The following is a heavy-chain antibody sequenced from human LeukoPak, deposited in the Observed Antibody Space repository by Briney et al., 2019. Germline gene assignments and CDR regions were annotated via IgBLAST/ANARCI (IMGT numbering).Heavy chain of an antibody. CDR3: ARGGYAYFDY. CDR2: IYYSGST. V-gene: IGHV4-59*08. CDR1: GGSISSYY. J-gene: IGHJ4*02. D-gene: IGHD6-25*01. Sequence: SETLSLTCTVSGGSISSYYWSWIRQPPGKGLEWIGYIYYSGSTNYNPSLKSRVTISVDTSKNQFSLKLNSVTAADTAVYFCARGGYAYFDYWGQGTLVTVSS.